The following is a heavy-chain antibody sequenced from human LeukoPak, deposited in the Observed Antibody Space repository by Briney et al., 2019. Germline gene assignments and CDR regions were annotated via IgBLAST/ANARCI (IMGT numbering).Heavy chain of an antibody. J-gene: IGHJ4*02. CDR3: ARGGGSSPYYFDY. CDR1: GFPFSSYS. D-gene: IGHD6-6*01. V-gene: IGHV3-21*01. CDR2: ISSSSSYI. Sequence: GGSLRLSCAASGFPFSSYSVNWVRQAPGEGVEGVSSISSSSSYIYYADSVKGRFTISRDNAKNSLYLQMNSLRAEDTAIYYCARGGGSSPYYFDYWGQGTLVTVSS.